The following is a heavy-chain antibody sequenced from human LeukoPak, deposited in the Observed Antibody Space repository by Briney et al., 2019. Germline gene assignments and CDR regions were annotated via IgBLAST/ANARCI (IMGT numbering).Heavy chain of an antibody. CDR1: RFTFSSYS. V-gene: IGHV3-66*01. Sequence: PGGSLRLSCAASRFTFSSYSMNWVRQAPGKGLEWVSVIYSGGSTYYADSVKGRFTISRDNSKNTLHLQMNSLRAEDTAFYYCAKDKSYSGIHNWFDPWGQGTLVTVSS. CDR3: AKDKSYSGIHNWFDP. CDR2: IYSGGST. J-gene: IGHJ5*02. D-gene: IGHD1-26*01.